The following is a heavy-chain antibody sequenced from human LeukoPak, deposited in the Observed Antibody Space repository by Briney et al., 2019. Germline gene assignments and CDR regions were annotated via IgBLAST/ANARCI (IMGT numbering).Heavy chain of an antibody. D-gene: IGHD2-2*01. J-gene: IGHJ5*02. Sequence: GESLKISCKGSGYSFTSYWIAWVRQMPGKGLEWMGIIYPGDSDTRTSPSFQGQVTISADKSISTAYLQWSSLKASDTAMYYCARRGVVVPAAKAYNWFDPWGQGTLVTVSS. CDR2: IYPGDSDT. CDR1: GYSFTSYW. V-gene: IGHV5-51*01. CDR3: ARRGVVVPAAKAYNWFDP.